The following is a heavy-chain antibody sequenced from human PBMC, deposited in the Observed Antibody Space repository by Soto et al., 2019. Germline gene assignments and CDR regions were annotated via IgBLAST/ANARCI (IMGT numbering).Heavy chain of an antibody. CDR3: ARWGEGYDNSGPDDP. D-gene: IGHD3-22*01. V-gene: IGHV4-30-4*01. J-gene: IGHJ5*02. CDR2: IYYSGST. Sequence: QVQLQESRPGLVKPSRTLSLTCTVSGGSISSGDYYWSWIRQPPGKGLEWIEDIYYSGSTYYNPSLKSRVTISVDTSEYQFSLKLSSVTAADTAVYYCARWGEGYDNSGPDDPWGQGTLVTVSS. CDR1: GGSISSGDYY.